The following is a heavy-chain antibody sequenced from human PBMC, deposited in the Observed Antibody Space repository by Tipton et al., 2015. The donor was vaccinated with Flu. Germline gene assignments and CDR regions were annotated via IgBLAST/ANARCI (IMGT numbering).Heavy chain of an antibody. CDR3: ATKFANWGVWEPLDY. V-gene: IGHV4-4*07. J-gene: IGHJ4*02. CDR1: GGSISGNY. Sequence: TLSLTCTVSGGSISGNYWNWIRQPAGKGLEWIGRIYSNENTKYNPALQSRVTISVDKSKNHFSLRLSSVTAADTAVYYCATKFANWGVWEPLDYWGQGTLVTVSS. CDR2: IYSNENT. D-gene: IGHD7-27*01.